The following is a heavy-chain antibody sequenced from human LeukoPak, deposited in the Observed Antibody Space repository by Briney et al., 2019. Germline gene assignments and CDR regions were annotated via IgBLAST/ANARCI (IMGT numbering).Heavy chain of an antibody. V-gene: IGHV7-4-1*02. CDR1: GYTFTSYY. D-gene: IGHD3-3*01. CDR2: INTNTGNP. CDR3: ARAPHYDFWSGYNWFDP. Sequence: ASVKVSCKASGYTFTSYYMQWVRQAPGQGLEWMGWINTNTGNPTYAQGFTGRFVFSLDTSVSTAYLQISSLKAEDTAVYYCARAPHYDFWSGYNWFDPWGQGTLVTVSS. J-gene: IGHJ5*02.